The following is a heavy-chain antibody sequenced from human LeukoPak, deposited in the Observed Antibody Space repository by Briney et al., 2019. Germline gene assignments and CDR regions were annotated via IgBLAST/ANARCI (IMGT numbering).Heavy chain of an antibody. V-gene: IGHV4-59*11. CDR3: VRVPPGDTTGNFDY. Sequence: KSSETLSLTCTVSRVSITSHYWSWIRQPPGKGLEWIGYIYYTGTTNYNPSLKSRVTISVDTSKNQFSLKLSSVTAADTAVYYCVRVPPGDTTGNFDYWGQGTLVTVSS. D-gene: IGHD1-26*01. CDR2: IYYTGTT. J-gene: IGHJ4*02. CDR1: RVSITSHY.